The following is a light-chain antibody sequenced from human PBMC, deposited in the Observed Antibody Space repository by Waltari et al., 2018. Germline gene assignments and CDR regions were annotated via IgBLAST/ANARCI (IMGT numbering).Light chain of an antibody. CDR1: QNVSSY. J-gene: IGKJ5*01. CDR3: QQREIT. V-gene: IGKV3-11*01. Sequence: EIVLTQSPATLSLSPGERATLSCRASQNVSSYLAWYQQKPGQAPRLLIYDASNRATGIPARFSGSGSGTDFTLTISSLEPEDFAVYYCQQREITFGQGTRLEIK. CDR2: DAS.